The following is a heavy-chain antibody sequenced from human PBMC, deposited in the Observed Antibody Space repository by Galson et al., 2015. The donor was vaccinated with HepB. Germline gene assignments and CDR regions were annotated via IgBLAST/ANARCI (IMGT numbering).Heavy chain of an antibody. CDR1: GITFSSYT. J-gene: IGHJ4*02. Sequence: SLRLSCAASGITFSSYTMSWVRQAPGKGLEWVSGISGSGGSPYYADSVRGRFTISRDNSKSTLYLQMNTLRAEDTAVYYCAKGGGYTWNGQRFFDYWGQGTLVTVSS. V-gene: IGHV3-23*01. D-gene: IGHD1-1*01. CDR2: ISGSGGSP. CDR3: AKGGGYTWNGQRFFDY.